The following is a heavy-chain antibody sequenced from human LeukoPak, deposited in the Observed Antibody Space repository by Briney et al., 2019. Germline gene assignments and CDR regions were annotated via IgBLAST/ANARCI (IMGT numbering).Heavy chain of an antibody. V-gene: IGHV3-30*02. Sequence: GGSLRLSCAASGCTFSSYGMHWVRQAPGKGLEWVAFIRYGGSNKYYADPVKGRLPNSRDNSKNTLYLQMNSLRAEDTAVYYCAKVYRFIMDVWGKGTTVTVSS. CDR1: GCTFSSYG. D-gene: IGHD4-11*01. J-gene: IGHJ6*03. CDR2: IRYGGSNK. CDR3: AKVYRFIMDV.